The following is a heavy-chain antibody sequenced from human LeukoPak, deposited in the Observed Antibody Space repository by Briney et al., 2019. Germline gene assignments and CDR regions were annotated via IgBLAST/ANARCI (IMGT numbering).Heavy chain of an antibody. CDR3: ARVGYSYGTGGLDY. CDR2: IYHSGST. CDR1: GGSISSGGYS. J-gene: IGHJ4*02. V-gene: IGHV4-30-2*01. D-gene: IGHD5-18*01. Sequence: SETLSLTCAVSGGSISSGGYSWSWIRQPPGKGLEWIGYIYHSGSTYYNPSLKSRVTISVDTSKNQFSLKLSSVTAADTAVYYCARVGYSYGTGGLDYWGQGTLVTVSS.